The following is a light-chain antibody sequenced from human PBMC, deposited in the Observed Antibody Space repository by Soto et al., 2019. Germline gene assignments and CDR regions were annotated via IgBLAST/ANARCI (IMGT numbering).Light chain of an antibody. CDR3: HLYYSYPPFT. V-gene: IGKV1-8*01. CDR2: AAS. J-gene: IGKJ3*01. CDR1: QGISSY. Sequence: AIRMTQSPSSFSASTGDRVTITCRASQGISSYLAWYQQKPGKAPKLLIYAASTLQSGVPSRFSGSGSGTDFTLTLSCLQSEDFAPYYWHLYYSYPPFTFGPGTNVDI.